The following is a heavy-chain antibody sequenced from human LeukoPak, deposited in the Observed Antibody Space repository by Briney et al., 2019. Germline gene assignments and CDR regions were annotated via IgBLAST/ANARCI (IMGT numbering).Heavy chain of an antibody. CDR1: GFTFSSYS. Sequence: GGSLRLSCAASGFTFSSYSMNWVRQAPGKGLEWVSYISSSSTIYYADSVKGRFTISRDNAKNSLYLQMNSLRAEDTAVYYCARDAGDSYYMDVWGKGTTVTVSS. CDR3: ARDAGDSYYMDV. V-gene: IGHV3-48*01. CDR2: ISSSSTI. D-gene: IGHD7-27*01. J-gene: IGHJ6*03.